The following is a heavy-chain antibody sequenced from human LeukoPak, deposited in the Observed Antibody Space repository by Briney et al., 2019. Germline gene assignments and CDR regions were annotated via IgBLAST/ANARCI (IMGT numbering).Heavy chain of an antibody. CDR3: ARLKGGTTSSFDY. Sequence: RGESLKISCKASGYTFTNYWIGWVRQMPGKGLELMGIIYPGDSDTRYSPSFQGQVTISADKSTTTAYLHWSSLKASDTAMYYCARLKGGTTSSFDYWGQGTLVTVSS. D-gene: IGHD2-2*01. CDR2: IYPGDSDT. V-gene: IGHV5-51*01. CDR1: GYTFTNYW. J-gene: IGHJ4*02.